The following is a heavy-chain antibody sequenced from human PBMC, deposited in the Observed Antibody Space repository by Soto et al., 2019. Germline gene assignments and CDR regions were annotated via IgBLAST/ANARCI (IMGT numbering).Heavy chain of an antibody. CDR2: ITRTGNYI. D-gene: IGHD6-13*01. CDR3: VRGTYSRRPNEGEF. V-gene: IGHV3-21*02. J-gene: IGHJ4*02. Sequence: EVQLVESGGGLVQPGGSLRLSCTASGFTFRTYAMNWVRQAPGKGLEWVSSITRTGNYIYYADSLKGRFTISRDNAKNSVYLEMNNLRAEDTAVYFCVRGTYSRRPNEGEFWGQGTLLTVSS. CDR1: GFTFRTYA.